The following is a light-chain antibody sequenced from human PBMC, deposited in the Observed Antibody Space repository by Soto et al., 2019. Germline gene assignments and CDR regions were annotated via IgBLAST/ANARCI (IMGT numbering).Light chain of an antibody. J-gene: IGLJ1*01. V-gene: IGLV2-14*03. CDR2: DVS. CDR3: SSFTISRIYV. Sequence: QSALTQPASVSGSPGQSITISCTGTSSDVGSHNSVSWYQHHPGKAPKLMIYDVSHRPSGVSNRFSGSKSANTASLTISGLHTDDEADYYCSSFTISRIYVFGTGTKLTVL. CDR1: SSDVGSHNS.